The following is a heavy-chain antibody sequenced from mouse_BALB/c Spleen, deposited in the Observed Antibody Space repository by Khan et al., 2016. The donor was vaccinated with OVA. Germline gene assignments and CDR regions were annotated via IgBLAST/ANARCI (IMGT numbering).Heavy chain of an antibody. Sequence: QVQLQQSGPELVKPGTSVKISCKASGYTFTNYYINWVKQKPGQGLEWIGWIYPGNDNTKYNEKFKDMATLTVDTSSTTAFMQLSSLTSEDTAVYFCARGGYYGNSLFDYWGQGTTLAVSS. D-gene: IGHD1-1*01. V-gene: IGHV1-84*02. CDR2: IYPGNDNT. CDR3: ARGGYYGNSLFDY. J-gene: IGHJ2*01. CDR1: GYTFTNYY.